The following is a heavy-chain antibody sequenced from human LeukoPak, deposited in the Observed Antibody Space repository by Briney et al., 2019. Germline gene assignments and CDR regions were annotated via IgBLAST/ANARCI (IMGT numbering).Heavy chain of an antibody. J-gene: IGHJ4*02. CDR3: ARAYSSSWPPTF. V-gene: IGHV3-48*02. CDR2: ISCSSSTI. D-gene: IGHD6-13*01. CDR1: GFTFSDYN. Sequence: GGSLRLSCAASGFTFSDYNMNWVRQAPGQGLEWTSYISCSSSTIYYADSVKGRFTISRDNAKNSLFLQMNSLRDEDTAVYYCARAYSSSWPPTFWGQGTLVTVSS.